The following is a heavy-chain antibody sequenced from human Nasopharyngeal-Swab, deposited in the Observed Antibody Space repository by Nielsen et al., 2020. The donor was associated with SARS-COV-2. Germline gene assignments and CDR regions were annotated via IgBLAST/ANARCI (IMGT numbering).Heavy chain of an antibody. CDR2: TEIGGTT. D-gene: IGHD5-18*01. J-gene: IGHJ3*02. V-gene: IGHV3-53*01. Sequence: GESLKISCAVSGLTVSSTYMSWVRQAPGKGLEWVSVTEIGGTTHYADSVKGRFSISRDSSTNTLYLQMNSLRAEDTAVYYCAGDDVYNYGRTDAFDIWGQGTMVTVSS. CDR1: GLTVSSTY. CDR3: AGDDVYNYGRTDAFDI.